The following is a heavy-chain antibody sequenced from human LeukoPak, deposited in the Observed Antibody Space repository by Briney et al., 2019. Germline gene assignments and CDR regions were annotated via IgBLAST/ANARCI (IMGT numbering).Heavy chain of an antibody. V-gene: IGHV1-18*01. CDR2: ISAYNGNT. Sequence: ASVKVSCKASGYTFTSCGISWVRQAPGQGLEWMGWISAYNGNTNYAQKLQGRVTMTTDTSTSTAYMELRSLRSDDTAVYYCARDLRTYSSGPSYYWGQGTLVTVSS. J-gene: IGHJ4*02. CDR3: ARDLRTYSSGPSYY. D-gene: IGHD6-19*01. CDR1: GYTFTSCG.